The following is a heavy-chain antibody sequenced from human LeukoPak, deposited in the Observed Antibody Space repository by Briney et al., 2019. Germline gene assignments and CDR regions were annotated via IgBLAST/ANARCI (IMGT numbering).Heavy chain of an antibody. Sequence: SETLSLTCAVYGGSFSGYYWSWIRQPAGKGLEWIGRIYTSGSTNYNPSLKSRVTISVDTSKNQFSLKLSSVTAADTAVYYCARETLFYGSGSSYYFDYWGQGTLVTVSS. CDR1: GGSFSGYY. CDR3: ARETLFYGSGSSYYFDY. J-gene: IGHJ4*02. D-gene: IGHD3-10*01. CDR2: IYTSGST. V-gene: IGHV4-4*07.